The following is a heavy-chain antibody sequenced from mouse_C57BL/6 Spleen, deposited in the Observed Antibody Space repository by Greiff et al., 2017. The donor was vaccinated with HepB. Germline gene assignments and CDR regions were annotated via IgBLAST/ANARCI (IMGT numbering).Heavy chain of an antibody. V-gene: IGHV1-20*01. CDR3: ARSGTVVARYWYFDV. Sequence: VQLQQSGPELVKPGDSVKISCKASGYSFTGYFMNWVMQSHGKSLEWIGRINPYNGDTFYNQKFKGKATLTVDKSSSTAHMELRSLTSEDSAVYYCARSGTVVARYWYFDVWGTGTTVTVSS. J-gene: IGHJ1*03. D-gene: IGHD1-1*01. CDR1: GYSFTGYF. CDR2: INPYNGDT.